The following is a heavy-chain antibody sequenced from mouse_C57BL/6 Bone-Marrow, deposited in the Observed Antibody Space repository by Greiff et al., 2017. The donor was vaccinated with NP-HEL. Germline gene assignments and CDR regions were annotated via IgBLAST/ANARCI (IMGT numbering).Heavy chain of an antibody. CDR2: ISDGGSYT. D-gene: IGHD2-5*01. CDR1: GFTFSSYA. J-gene: IGHJ2*01. CDR3: ARDQPEGVTPSYYFDY. Sequence: EVKLVESGGGLVKPGGSLKLSCAASGFTFSSYAMSWVRQTPEKRLEWVATISDGGSYTYYPDNVKGRFTISGDNAKNNLYLQMSHLKSEDTAMYYCARDQPEGVTPSYYFDYWGQGTTLTVSS. V-gene: IGHV5-4*01.